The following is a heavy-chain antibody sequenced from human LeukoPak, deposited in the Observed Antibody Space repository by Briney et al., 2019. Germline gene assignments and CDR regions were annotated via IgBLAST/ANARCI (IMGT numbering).Heavy chain of an antibody. Sequence: GESLKISCKGSGYSFTSYWIGWVRQVPGKGLEWMGIIYPGDSDTRYSPSFQGQVTISADKSISTAYLQWSSLKASDTAMYYCARGTVATTLYYYYMDVWGKGTTVTVSS. V-gene: IGHV5-51*01. J-gene: IGHJ6*03. CDR1: GYSFTSYW. CDR2: IYPGDSDT. D-gene: IGHD5-12*01. CDR3: ARGTVATTLYYYYMDV.